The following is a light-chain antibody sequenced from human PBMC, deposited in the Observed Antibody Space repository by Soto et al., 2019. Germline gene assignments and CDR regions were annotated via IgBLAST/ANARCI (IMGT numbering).Light chain of an antibody. V-gene: IGKV3-15*01. CDR3: QQYNNWPPWT. J-gene: IGKJ1*01. CDR1: QSVSTN. CDR2: GAS. Sequence: EIVMTQSPATLSVSPGERVTLSCRASQSVSTNLACYQQKPVQAPRLLIYGASTRATGIPARFSGSGSGTEFTLTISSLQYEDFAVYYCQQYNNWPPWTLGQGTKVDIK.